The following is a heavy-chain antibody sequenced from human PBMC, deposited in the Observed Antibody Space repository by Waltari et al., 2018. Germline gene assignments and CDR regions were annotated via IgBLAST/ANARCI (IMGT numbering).Heavy chain of an antibody. V-gene: IGHV4-39*01. CDR1: GDPISSSSYY. CDR2: IYYSGST. D-gene: IGHD6-19*01. CDR3: ARTVAGFIGSWYFDL. Sequence: LQLQESGPGLVKPSETLSLTCTVSGDPISSSSYYWGWIRQPPGKGPEWIASIYYSGSTYYNPSLKSRVTISVDTSKNQFSLKLSSVTAADTAVYYCARTVAGFIGSWYFDLWGRGTLVTVSS. J-gene: IGHJ2*01.